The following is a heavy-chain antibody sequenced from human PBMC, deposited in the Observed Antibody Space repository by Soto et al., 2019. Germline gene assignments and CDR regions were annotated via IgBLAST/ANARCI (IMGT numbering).Heavy chain of an antibody. Sequence: PGGSLRLSCAASGFTFSSYSMNWVRQAPGKGLEWVSYISSSSSTIYYADSVKGRFTISRDNAKNSLYLQMNSLRAEDTAVYYCARDYVGAYCSSTSCYSDYYYGMDVWGQGT. V-gene: IGHV3-48*01. CDR2: ISSSSSTI. D-gene: IGHD2-2*01. J-gene: IGHJ6*02. CDR3: ARDYVGAYCSSTSCYSDYYYGMDV. CDR1: GFTFSSYS.